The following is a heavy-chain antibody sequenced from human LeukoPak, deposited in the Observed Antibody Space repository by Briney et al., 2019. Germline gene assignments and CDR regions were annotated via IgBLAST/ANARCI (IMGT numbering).Heavy chain of an antibody. J-gene: IGHJ4*02. Sequence: PSETLSLTCTVSGGSISSSSYYWGWIRQPPGKGLEWIGSIYYSGSTYYNPSLKSRVTISVDTSKNQFSLKLSSVTAADTAVYYCARVDVWGSSTSDYFDYWGQGTLVTVSS. CDR1: GGSISSSSYY. D-gene: IGHD3-16*01. CDR3: ARVDVWGSSTSDYFDY. V-gene: IGHV4-39*07. CDR2: IYYSGST.